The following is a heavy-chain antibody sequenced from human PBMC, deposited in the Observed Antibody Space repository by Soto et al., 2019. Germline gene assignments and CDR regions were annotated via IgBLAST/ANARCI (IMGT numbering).Heavy chain of an antibody. J-gene: IGHJ4*02. CDR3: AGGQYYFDY. V-gene: IGHV3-30*03. CDR1: GFPFSSYG. Sequence: QVQLVESGGGVVQPGRSLRLSCAASGFPFSSYGMHWVRQAPGKGLEWVAHISYDGSNKHYTDSVKGRFTISRDNSKNMWYLQMSSLRAGDTAVSYCAGGQYYFDYCGQGTRVSVSS. CDR2: ISYDGSNK. D-gene: IGHD2-15*01.